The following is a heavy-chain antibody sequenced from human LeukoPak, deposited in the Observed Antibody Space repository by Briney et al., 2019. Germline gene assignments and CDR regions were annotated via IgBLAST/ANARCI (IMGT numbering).Heavy chain of an antibody. CDR1: GYTFTGYY. V-gene: IGHV1-2*02. CDR2: INPNSGGT. D-gene: IGHD6-19*01. Sequence: ASVKVSCKASGYTFTGYYMHWVRQAPGQGLEWMGWINPNSGGTNYAQKLQGRVTMTTDTSTSTAYMELRSLRSDDTAVYYCAREDSSGWSNWGGIDYWGQGTLVTVSS. CDR3: AREDSSGWSNWGGIDY. J-gene: IGHJ4*02.